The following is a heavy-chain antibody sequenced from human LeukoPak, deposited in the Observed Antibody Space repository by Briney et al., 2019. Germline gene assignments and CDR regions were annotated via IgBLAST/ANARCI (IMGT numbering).Heavy chain of an antibody. Sequence: PSETLSLTCSVSGGSISSNNYYWDWIRQPPGKGLEWVGSIYYSGSTYYNPSLKSRVTISVDTSKNQFSLKLNSVTAADTAVYFCARHLRITYYYDVSGYYHFDSWGQGTLVTVSS. V-gene: IGHV4-39*01. CDR2: IYYSGST. CDR3: ARHLRITYYYDVSGYYHFDS. J-gene: IGHJ4*02. CDR1: GGSISSNNYY. D-gene: IGHD3-22*01.